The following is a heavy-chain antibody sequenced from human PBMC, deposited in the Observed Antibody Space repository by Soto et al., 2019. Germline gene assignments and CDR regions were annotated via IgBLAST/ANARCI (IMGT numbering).Heavy chain of an antibody. CDR2: ISGSGGST. CDR3: AKDLVLWEYAIERTADY. CDR1: GFTFSSYA. J-gene: IGHJ4*02. Sequence: GGSLRLSCAASGFTFSSYAMSWVRQAPGKGLEWVSAISGSGGSTYYADSVKGRFTISRDNSKNTLYLQMNSLRAEDTAVYYCAKDLVLWEYAIERTADYWGQGTLVTVSS. V-gene: IGHV3-23*01. D-gene: IGHD2-8*01.